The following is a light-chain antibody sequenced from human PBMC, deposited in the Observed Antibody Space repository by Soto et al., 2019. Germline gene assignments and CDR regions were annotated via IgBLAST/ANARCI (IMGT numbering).Light chain of an antibody. J-gene: IGKJ2*01. V-gene: IGKV3-20*01. CDR3: QHYGSSRGYT. Sequence: EIVLTQSPGTLSLSPGERATLSCRASQSVSSGYLAWYQQKPGQAPRLLIYGASSRATGIPDRCSGSGSGTDFSLTISRLEPEDFEVYYCQHYGSSRGYTFGQGTKLEIK. CDR2: GAS. CDR1: QSVSSGY.